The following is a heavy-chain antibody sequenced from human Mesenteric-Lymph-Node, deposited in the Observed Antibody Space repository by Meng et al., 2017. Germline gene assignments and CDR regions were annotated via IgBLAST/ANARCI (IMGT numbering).Heavy chain of an antibody. J-gene: IGHJ6*01. V-gene: IGHV3-23*01. Sequence: GESLKISCAASGFTFSSYSMSWVRQAPGKGLEWVSAISGSGGSTYYADSVKGRFTISRDNSKNTLYLQMNSLRAEDTAVYYCAKDHVLRYFDWLQEYYYYYGMDVWGQGTTVTGAS. D-gene: IGHD3-9*01. CDR2: ISGSGGST. CDR1: GFTFSSYS. CDR3: AKDHVLRYFDWLQEYYYYYGMDV.